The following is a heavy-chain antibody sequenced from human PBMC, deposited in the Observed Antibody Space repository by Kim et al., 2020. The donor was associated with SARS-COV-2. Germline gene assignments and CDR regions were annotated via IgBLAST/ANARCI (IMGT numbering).Heavy chain of an antibody. V-gene: IGHV3-21*04. D-gene: IGHD1-1*01. CDR1: GFIFSSDT. CDR2: ISSTSSYI. J-gene: IGHJ4*02. Sequence: GGSLRLSCAASGFIFSSDTMSWVRQAPGKGLEWVSSISSTSSYIYYADSLKGRFTISRDNARNSLYLQMNSLRAEDTAVYYCARVEGINWCTYWGQGTLVTVSS. CDR3: ARVEGINWCTY.